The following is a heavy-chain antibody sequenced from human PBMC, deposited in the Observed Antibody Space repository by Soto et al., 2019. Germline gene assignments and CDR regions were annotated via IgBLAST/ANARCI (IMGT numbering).Heavy chain of an antibody. V-gene: IGHV3-15*01. Sequence: GGSLRLSCAASGFTFSNAWMSWVRQAPGKGLEWVGRIKSKTDGGTTDYAAPVKGRFTISRDDSKNTLYLQMNSLKTEDTAVYYCARGLIVVVNGMDVWGQGTTVTVSS. CDR1: GFTFSNAW. CDR3: ARGLIVVVNGMDV. D-gene: IGHD3-22*01. CDR2: IKSKTDGGTT. J-gene: IGHJ6*02.